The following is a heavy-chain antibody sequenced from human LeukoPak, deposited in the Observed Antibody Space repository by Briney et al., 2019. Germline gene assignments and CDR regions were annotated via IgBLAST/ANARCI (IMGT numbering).Heavy chain of an antibody. J-gene: IGHJ3*02. CDR3: VQGVVTRSFDI. V-gene: IGHV3-23*01. D-gene: IGHD2-21*02. CDR2: ISGSGGST. Sequence: GGSLRLSCAASGFTFSNYAMSWVRQAPGKGLEWVSAISGSGGSTFYTDSVKGRFTISRDNANNSLYLQMNSLRVEDTAVYYCVQGVVTRSFDIWGQGTMVTVSS. CDR1: GFTFSNYA.